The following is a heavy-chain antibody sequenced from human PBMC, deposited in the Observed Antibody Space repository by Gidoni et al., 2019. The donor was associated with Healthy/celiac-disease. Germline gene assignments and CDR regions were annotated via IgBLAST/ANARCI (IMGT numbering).Heavy chain of an antibody. Sequence: QVQLQESGPGLVKPSETLSLTCTVSGGSISSYYWSWIRQPAGKGLEGIGRIYTSGSTNYNPSIKSRVTMSVDTSKNQFSLKLSSVTAADTAVYYWAGSREYPHAFDIWGQGTMVTVSS. V-gene: IGHV4-4*07. CDR1: GGSISSYY. CDR2: IYTSGST. CDR3: AGSREYPHAFDI. J-gene: IGHJ3*02. D-gene: IGHD2-2*01.